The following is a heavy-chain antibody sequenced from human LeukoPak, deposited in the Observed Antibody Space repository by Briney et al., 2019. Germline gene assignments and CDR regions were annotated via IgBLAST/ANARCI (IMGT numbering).Heavy chain of an antibody. D-gene: IGHD4-17*01. CDR2: INPSGGST. Sequence: ASVKVFCKASGYTFISYYMHWVRQAPGQGLEWMGIINPSGGSTSYAQKFRGRVTMTRDTSTSTVYMELSSLRSEDTAVYYCARATIRLRSPTNYWGQGTLVTVSS. J-gene: IGHJ4*02. CDR3: ARATIRLRSPTNY. V-gene: IGHV1-46*01. CDR1: GYTFISYY.